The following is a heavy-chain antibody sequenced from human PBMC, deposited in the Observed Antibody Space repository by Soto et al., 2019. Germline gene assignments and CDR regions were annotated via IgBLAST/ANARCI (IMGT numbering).Heavy chain of an antibody. CDR1: GFTVSSHY. CDR2: IYSGGST. J-gene: IGHJ5*02. Sequence: EVQLVESGGGLVQPGGSLRLSCAVSGFTVSSHYMSWVRQAPGKGLEWVSVIYSGGSTYYADSVKGRFTISRDNSKNTRYLQMNSLRAGDSAVYYCAQHDWFDPWGQGTLVTVSS. V-gene: IGHV3-66*04. CDR3: AQHDWFDP.